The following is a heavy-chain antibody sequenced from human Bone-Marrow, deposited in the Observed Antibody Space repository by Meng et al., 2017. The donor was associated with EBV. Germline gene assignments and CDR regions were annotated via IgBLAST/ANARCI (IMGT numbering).Heavy chain of an antibody. CDR1: GGSFSGYY. D-gene: IGHD5-24*01. V-gene: IGHV4-34*01. CDR3: ARVRSVATITLFDY. Sequence: QVQLQQWGAGLFKPSETLSLTCAVYGGSFSGYYWSWIRQPPGKGLEWIGEINHSGSTNYNPSLKSRVTISVDTSKNQFSLKLSSVTAADTAVYYCARVRSVATITLFDYWGQGTLVTVSS. J-gene: IGHJ4*02. CDR2: INHSGST.